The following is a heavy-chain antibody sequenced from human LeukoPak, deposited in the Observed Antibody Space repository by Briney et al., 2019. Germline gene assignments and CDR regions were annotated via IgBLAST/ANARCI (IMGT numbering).Heavy chain of an antibody. CDR2: INPSGGST. CDR1: GYTFTSYY. J-gene: IGHJ4*02. D-gene: IGHD3-10*01. Sequence: ASVKVSCKASGYTFTSYYMRWVRQAPGQGLEWMGFINPSGGSTSYAQKFQGRVTMTRDTSTSTVYMELSSLRSEDTAMYYCTRNADSGLDYWGQGTLVTVSS. V-gene: IGHV1-46*03. CDR3: TRNADSGLDY.